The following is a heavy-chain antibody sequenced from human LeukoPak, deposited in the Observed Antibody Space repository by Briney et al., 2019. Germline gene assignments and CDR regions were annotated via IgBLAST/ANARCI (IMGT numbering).Heavy chain of an antibody. Sequence: PSETLSLTCAVYGGSFSGYYWSWIRQPPGKGLEWIGEINHSGSTNYNPSLKSRVTISVDKSKNQFSLKLSSVTAADTAVYYCARVDSYGYFDYWGQGTLVTVSS. J-gene: IGHJ4*02. V-gene: IGHV4-34*01. D-gene: IGHD5-18*01. CDR2: INHSGST. CDR3: ARVDSYGYFDY. CDR1: GGSFSGYY.